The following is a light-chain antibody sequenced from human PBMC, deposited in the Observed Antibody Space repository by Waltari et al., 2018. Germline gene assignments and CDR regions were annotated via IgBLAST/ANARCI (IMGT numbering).Light chain of an antibody. CDR3: MQARQTPWT. CDR2: LIS. Sequence: DIVMTQSPLSLSVTPGEPASISCRSSQSLLHSSGNPFVDWYLQKPGQSPQLLIYLISDRASGVPDRFSGSGSGTEFTLKISRVEAEDVGVYFCMQARQTPWTFGQGTKVEIK. V-gene: IGKV2-28*01. J-gene: IGKJ1*01. CDR1: QSLLHSSGNPF.